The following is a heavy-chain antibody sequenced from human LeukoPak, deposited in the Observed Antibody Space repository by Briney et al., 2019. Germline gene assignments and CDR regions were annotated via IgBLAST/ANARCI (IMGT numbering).Heavy chain of an antibody. Sequence: GGSLRLSCAASGFTFSSYAMSWVRQAPGKGLEWVSVISGNSISTYYADSVKGRFTISRDNSKNTLYLQMNSLRAEDTAVYYCARRVPNQVITDYFDYWGQGTLVTVSS. J-gene: IGHJ4*02. CDR3: ARRVPNQVITDYFDY. CDR2: ISGNSIST. D-gene: IGHD3-22*01. CDR1: GFTFSSYA. V-gene: IGHV3-23*01.